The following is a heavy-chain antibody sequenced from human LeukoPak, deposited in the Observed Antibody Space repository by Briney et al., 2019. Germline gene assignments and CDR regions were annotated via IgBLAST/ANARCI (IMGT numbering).Heavy chain of an antibody. CDR2: INPNSGGT. D-gene: IGHD3-3*01. CDR1: GYTFTGYY. J-gene: IGHJ5*02. V-gene: IGHV1-2*02. CDR3: ARTSPLLQDYGFWSGYSPEFDP. Sequence: GASVKVSCKASGYTFTGYYMHWVRQAPGQGLEWMGWINPNSGGTNYAQKFQGRVTMTRDTSNSTAYMELSRLRSDDTAVYYCARTSPLLQDYGFWSGYSPEFDPWGQGTLVTVSS.